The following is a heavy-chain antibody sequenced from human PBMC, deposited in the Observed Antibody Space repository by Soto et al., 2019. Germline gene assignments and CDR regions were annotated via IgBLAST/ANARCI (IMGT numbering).Heavy chain of an antibody. Sequence: GGALRLSCSAPGVNDSTYTMGWVRLAPGKGLEWVSTIFSGGVTTKYADSVTGRFSISRDNSKNILYLQMNSLGVDDTAVYYCARDRQPDGIWTFEYWGRGILVTVSS. CDR1: GVNDSTYT. D-gene: IGHD2-15*01. V-gene: IGHV3-23*01. J-gene: IGHJ4*02. CDR3: ARDRQPDGIWTFEY. CDR2: IFSGGVTT.